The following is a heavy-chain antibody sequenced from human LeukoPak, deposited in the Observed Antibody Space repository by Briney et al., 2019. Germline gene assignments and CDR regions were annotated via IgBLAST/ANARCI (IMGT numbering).Heavy chain of an antibody. Sequence: SETLSLTCTVSGGSISSSSYYWGWIRQPPGKGLEWIGYIYYSGSTNYNPSLKSRVTISVDTSKNQFSLKLSSVTAADTAVYYCARDGGYCSGGSCSRPFDYWGQGTLVTVSS. CDR2: IYYSGST. J-gene: IGHJ4*02. D-gene: IGHD2-15*01. CDR1: GGSISSSSYY. V-gene: IGHV4-61*01. CDR3: ARDGGYCSGGSCSRPFDY.